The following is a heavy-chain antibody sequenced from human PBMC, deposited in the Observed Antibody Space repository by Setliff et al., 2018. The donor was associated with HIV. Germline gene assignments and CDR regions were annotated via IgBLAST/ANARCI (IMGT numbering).Heavy chain of an antibody. Sequence: GGSLRLSCSASGFTFSSYAMHWVRQTPGKGLVWVSRIKTAASVTSYADSVKGRFTISRDNAKNTLYLQMNSLTAEDTAVYYCARSGFLGAFDIWGLGTTVTVSS. J-gene: IGHJ3*02. CDR3: ARSGFLGAFDI. CDR1: GFTFSSYA. V-gene: IGHV3-74*01. CDR2: IKTAASVT. D-gene: IGHD3-16*01.